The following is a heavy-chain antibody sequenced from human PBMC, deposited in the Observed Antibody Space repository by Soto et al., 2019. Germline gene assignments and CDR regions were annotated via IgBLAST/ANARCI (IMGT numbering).Heavy chain of an antibody. Sequence: GGSLRLSCAASGFTFSNARMIWVRQAPGKGLEWVGRIKRKTDGGTTDYAAPVKGRVTSSRDDSKNTLYLQMNSLKTEDKAVYYGTAPIVGATHDAFDIWGQGTMVTVSS. D-gene: IGHD1-26*01. V-gene: IGHV3-15*01. CDR1: GFTFSNAR. J-gene: IGHJ3*02. CDR3: TAPIVGATHDAFDI. CDR2: IKRKTDGGTT.